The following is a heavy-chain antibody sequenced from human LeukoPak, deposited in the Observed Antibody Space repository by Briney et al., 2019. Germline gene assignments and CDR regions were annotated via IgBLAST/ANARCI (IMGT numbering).Heavy chain of an antibody. CDR1: GGSISSGSYY. Sequence: SQTLSLTCTVSGGSISSGSYYWSWIRQPAGKGLEWIGRIYTSGSTNYNPSLKSRVTISVGTSKNQFSLKLSSVTAADTAVYYCARDRGGSSGWYGFDYWGQGTLVTVSS. V-gene: IGHV4-61*02. J-gene: IGHJ4*02. D-gene: IGHD6-19*01. CDR2: IYTSGST. CDR3: ARDRGGSSGWYGFDY.